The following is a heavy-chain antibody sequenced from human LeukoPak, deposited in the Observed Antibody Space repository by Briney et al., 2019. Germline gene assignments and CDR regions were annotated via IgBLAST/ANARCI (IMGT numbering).Heavy chain of an antibody. CDR1: GFTFSSYA. CDR3: AKQGYYYDSSGYRFDY. CDR2: ISGSGGST. J-gene: IGHJ4*02. Sequence: GGSLRLSCAASGFTFSSYAMSWVRQAPGKGLEWVSAISGSGGSTYYADSVKGRFTISRDNSKNTLFLQMNSLRAEDTAVYYCAKQGYYYDSSGYRFDYWGQGTLVTVSS. V-gene: IGHV3-23*01. D-gene: IGHD3-22*01.